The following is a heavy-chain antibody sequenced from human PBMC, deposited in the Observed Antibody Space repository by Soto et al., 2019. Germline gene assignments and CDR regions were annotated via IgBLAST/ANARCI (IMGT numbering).Heavy chain of an antibody. CDR2: IKSKTDGGTT. V-gene: IGHV3-15*01. Sequence: GGSLRLSCAASGFTFSNAWMSWVRQAPGKGLEWVGRIKSKTDGGTTDYAAPVKGRFTISRDDSKNTLYLQINSLKTEDTAVYYCTTLVVRYCSGGSCLPVENDAFDIWGQGTMVTVSS. CDR3: TTLVVRYCSGGSCLPVENDAFDI. D-gene: IGHD2-15*01. CDR1: GFTFSNAW. J-gene: IGHJ3*02.